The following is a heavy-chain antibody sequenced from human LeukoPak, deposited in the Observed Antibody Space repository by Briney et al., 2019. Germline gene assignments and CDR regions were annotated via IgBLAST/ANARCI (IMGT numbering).Heavy chain of an antibody. J-gene: IGHJ6*03. CDR1: GFTFSSYG. Sequence: GGSLRLSCAASGFTFSSYGMHWVRQALGKGLEWVAVIWYDGSNKYYADSVKGRFTISRDNSKNTLYLQMNSLRAEDTAVYYCARAAAGTHYYYYMDVWGKGTTVTVSS. CDR2: IWYDGSNK. V-gene: IGHV3-33*01. CDR3: ARAAAGTHYYYYMDV. D-gene: IGHD6-13*01.